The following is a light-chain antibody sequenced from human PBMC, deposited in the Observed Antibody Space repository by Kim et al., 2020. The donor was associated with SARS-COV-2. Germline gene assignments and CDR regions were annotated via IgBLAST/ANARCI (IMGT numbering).Light chain of an antibody. V-gene: IGKV3-15*01. CDR3: QQYNNWPDS. CDR2: GAS. J-gene: IGKJ2*03. CDR1: QSVSSN. Sequence: EIVMTQSPATLSVSPVERATLSCRASQSVSSNLAWYQQKPGQAPRLLIYGASTRATGIPARFSGSGSGTEFTLTISSLLSEDFAVYYCQQYNNWPDSFGQGTKLEI.